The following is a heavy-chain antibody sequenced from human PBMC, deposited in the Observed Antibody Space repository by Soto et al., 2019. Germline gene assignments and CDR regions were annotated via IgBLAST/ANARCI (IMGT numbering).Heavy chain of an antibody. J-gene: IGHJ4*02. D-gene: IGHD3-16*01. Sequence: EVQLAESGGDLVQPGGSLRLSCAASGFTFSSYWMTWVRQAPGKGLEWVANINEDGSEKHYVDSVKGRFTISRDNAKNSLYLQMSSLRAEDTAAYYCASGGHVDYCGQGTLVTVSS. CDR2: INEDGSEK. CDR1: GFTFSSYW. V-gene: IGHV3-7*05. CDR3: ASGGHVDY.